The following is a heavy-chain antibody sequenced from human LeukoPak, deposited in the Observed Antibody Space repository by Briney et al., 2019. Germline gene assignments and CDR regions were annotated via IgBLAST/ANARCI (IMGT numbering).Heavy chain of an antibody. J-gene: IGHJ4*02. CDR3: AGPRPNIVVVPAIY. D-gene: IGHD2-2*01. CDR2: INHSGST. V-gene: IGHV4-34*01. Sequence: SETLSLTCAVYGGSFSGYYWSWIRQPPGKGLEWIGEINHSGSTNYNPSLKSRVTISVDTSKNQFSLKLSSVTAADTAVYYCAGPRPNIVVVPAIYWGQGTLVTVSS. CDR1: GGSFSGYY.